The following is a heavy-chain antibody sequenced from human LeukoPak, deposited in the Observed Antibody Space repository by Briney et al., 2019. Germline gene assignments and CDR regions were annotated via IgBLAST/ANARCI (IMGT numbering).Heavy chain of an antibody. D-gene: IGHD6-13*01. CDR2: IKEDGSEK. J-gene: IGHJ4*02. Sequence: GSLILSCAASRFTFSNYWMSWVRQAPGKGLEWVANIKEDGSEKYYVDSVKGRFTISRDNARNSLYLQMNSLRAEDTAVYYCASGRQLGYWGQGTLVTVSS. V-gene: IGHV3-7*01. CDR1: RFTFSNYW. CDR3: ASGRQLGY.